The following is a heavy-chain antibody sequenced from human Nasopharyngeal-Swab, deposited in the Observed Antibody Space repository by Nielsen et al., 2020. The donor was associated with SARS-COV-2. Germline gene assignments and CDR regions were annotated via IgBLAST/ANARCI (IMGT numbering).Heavy chain of an antibody. D-gene: IGHD2-2*01. CDR2: INPSGGST. Sequence: ASVKVSCKASGYTFTSYYMHWVRQAPGQGLEWMGIINPSGGSTSYAQKFQGRVTMTRDTSTSTVYMELSSLRSEDTAVYYCARVLPAGKSYYSGMDVWGQGTTVTVSS. J-gene: IGHJ6*02. V-gene: IGHV1-46*01. CDR3: ARVLPAGKSYYSGMDV. CDR1: GYTFTSYY.